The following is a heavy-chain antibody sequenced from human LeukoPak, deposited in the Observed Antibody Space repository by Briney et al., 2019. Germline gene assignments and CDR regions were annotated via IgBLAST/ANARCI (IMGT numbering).Heavy chain of an antibody. J-gene: IGHJ4*02. D-gene: IGHD6-6*01. CDR2: ISWDGGST. CDR1: GFTFDDYA. V-gene: IGHV3-43D*03. CDR3: AKAMSIAAPHPSGLDY. Sequence: QPGGSLRLSCAASGFTFDDYAMHWVRQAPGKGLEWVSLISWDGGSTYYADSVKGRFTISRDNSKNSLYLQMNSLRGDDTAFYYCAKAMSIAAPHPSGLDYWGQGTQVTVSS.